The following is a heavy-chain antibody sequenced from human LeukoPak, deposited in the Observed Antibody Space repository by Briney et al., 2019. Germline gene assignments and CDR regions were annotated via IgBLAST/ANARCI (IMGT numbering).Heavy chain of an antibody. D-gene: IGHD1-7*01. V-gene: IGHV3-21*01. CDR2: ISSSSSYI. Sequence: PGGSLRLSCTASGFTFSSYSMNWVRQAPGKGLEWVSSISSSSSYIYYAESVKGRFTISRDNAKNSLYLQMNSLRAEDTAVYYCARDVAGTTLGGHDYWGQGTLVTVSS. J-gene: IGHJ4*02. CDR1: GFTFSSYS. CDR3: ARDVAGTTLGGHDY.